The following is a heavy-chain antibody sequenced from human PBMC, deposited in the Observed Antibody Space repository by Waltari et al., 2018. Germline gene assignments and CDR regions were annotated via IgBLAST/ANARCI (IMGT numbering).Heavy chain of an antibody. CDR2: ISWNSGTI. Sequence: EVQLVESGGGLVQPGGSLRLSCAASGFSLDDYAIHWVRQAPGRGLQWVSGISWNSGTIAYTDSVKGRFTISRDTAKNSLSLQMNSLRVEDTALYYCATPPRGSSWGTEYFQNWGKGTLVTVSS. CDR1: GFSLDDYA. D-gene: IGHD2-15*01. V-gene: IGHV3-9*01. CDR3: ATPPRGSSWGTEYFQN. J-gene: IGHJ1*01.